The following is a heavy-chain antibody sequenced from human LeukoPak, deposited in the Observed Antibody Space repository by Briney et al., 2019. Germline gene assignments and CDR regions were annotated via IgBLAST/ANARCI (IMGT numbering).Heavy chain of an antibody. D-gene: IGHD2-15*01. V-gene: IGHV4-34*01. CDR1: GGSFSGYY. Sequence: SETLSLTCAVYGGSFSGYYWSWIRQPPGKGLEWIGEINHSGSTNYNPSLKSRVTISVDTSKNQFSLKLSSVTAADTAVYYCARRIYCSGGSCYEADYWGQGTLVTVSP. CDR2: INHSGST. CDR3: ARRIYCSGGSCYEADY. J-gene: IGHJ4*02.